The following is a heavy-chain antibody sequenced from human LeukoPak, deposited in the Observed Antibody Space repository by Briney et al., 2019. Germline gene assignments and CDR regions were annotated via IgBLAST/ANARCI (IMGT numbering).Heavy chain of an antibody. D-gene: IGHD3-9*01. Sequence: GGSLRLSCAASGFSFSNYNMNWVRQAPGKGLEWVSSISSCSNYIYYADSVKGRFTISRDNAKNSLYLQMNSLRAEDTAVYYCTTALNFDILTGLYQPIAAFDVWGQGTLVTVSS. J-gene: IGHJ3*01. CDR2: ISSCSNYI. CDR3: TTALNFDILTGLYQPIAAFDV. CDR1: GFSFSNYN. V-gene: IGHV3-21*01.